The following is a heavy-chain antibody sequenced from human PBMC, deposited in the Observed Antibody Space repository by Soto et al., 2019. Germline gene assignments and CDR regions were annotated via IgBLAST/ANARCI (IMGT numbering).Heavy chain of an antibody. J-gene: IGHJ4*02. CDR1: GFTFSSYG. V-gene: IGHV3-30*18. Sequence: GGSLRLSCAASGFTFSSYGMHWVRQAPGKGLEWVAVISYDGSNKYYADSVKGRFTTSRDNSNNTLYLQMNSLRDVDTAVYYCAKVVGQWEPQGIDFWGQGTLVTVSS. CDR3: AKVVGQWEPQGIDF. D-gene: IGHD1-26*01. CDR2: ISYDGSNK.